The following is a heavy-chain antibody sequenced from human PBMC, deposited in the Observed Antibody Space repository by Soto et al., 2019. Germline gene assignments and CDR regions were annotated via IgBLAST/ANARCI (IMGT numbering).Heavy chain of an antibody. Sequence: GGSLRLSCAASGFTFSSYSMNWVRQAPGKGLEWVSSISSSSSYIYYADSVKGRFTISRDNAKNSLYLQMNSLRAEDTAVYYCARILEDTAMVTNWFDPWGQGTLVTV. V-gene: IGHV3-21*01. CDR1: GFTFSSYS. CDR2: ISSSSSYI. D-gene: IGHD5-18*01. CDR3: ARILEDTAMVTNWFDP. J-gene: IGHJ5*02.